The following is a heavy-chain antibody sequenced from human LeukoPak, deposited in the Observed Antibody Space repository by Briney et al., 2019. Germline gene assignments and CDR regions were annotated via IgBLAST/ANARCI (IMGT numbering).Heavy chain of an antibody. J-gene: IGHJ5*02. CDR1: GGSISSGGYS. CDR2: IYHSGST. CDR3: AREYYYGSGSFDP. D-gene: IGHD3-10*01. V-gene: IGHV4-30-2*01. Sequence: PSETLSLTCAVSGGSISSGGYSWSWIRQPPGKGLEWIGYIYHSGSTYYNPSLKSRVTISVDRSKNQFSLKLSSVTAADTAVYYCAREYYYGSGSFDPWGQGTVVTVSS.